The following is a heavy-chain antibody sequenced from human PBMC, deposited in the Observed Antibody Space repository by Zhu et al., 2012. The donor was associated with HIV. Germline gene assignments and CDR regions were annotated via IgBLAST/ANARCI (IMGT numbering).Heavy chain of an antibody. V-gene: IGHV4-34*01. Sequence: QVQLQQWGAGLLKPSETLSLTCAVYGGSFSSYYWSWIRQPPGKGLEWIAEINHSGSTNYNPSLKSRVTVSVYTSKSQFSLKMSSVTAADTAVYYCARHGLGYASKWYRGQLDFDVWAWHPCHCLL. J-gene: IGHJ2*01. CDR1: GGSFSSYY. CDR2: INHSGST. CDR3: ARHGLGYASKWYRGQLDFDV. D-gene: IGHD1-1*01.